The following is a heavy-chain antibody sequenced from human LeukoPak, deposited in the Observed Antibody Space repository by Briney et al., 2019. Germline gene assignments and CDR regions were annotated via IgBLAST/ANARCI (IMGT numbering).Heavy chain of an antibody. D-gene: IGHD6-13*01. Sequence: PGGSLRLSCAASGFTFNSYWMSWVRQAPGKGLEWVANVQQEGREEYYVDSVKGRFTISRDNAKNSVYLEMNSLRAEDTATYYCATTLNVATAAYFWGQGTLVTVSS. V-gene: IGHV3-7*01. CDR3: ATTLNVATAAYF. CDR2: VQQEGREE. J-gene: IGHJ4*02. CDR1: GFTFNSYW.